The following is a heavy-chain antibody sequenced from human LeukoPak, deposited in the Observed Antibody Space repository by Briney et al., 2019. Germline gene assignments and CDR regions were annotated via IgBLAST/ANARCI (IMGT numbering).Heavy chain of an antibody. Sequence: GESLKISCKGSGYTFTSYDINWVRQATGQGLEWMGWMNPNSGNTGYAQKFQGRVTMTRNTSISTAYMELSSLRSEDTAVYYCARDPFDPWGQGTLVTVSS. J-gene: IGHJ5*02. V-gene: IGHV1-8*01. CDR1: GYTFTSYD. CDR3: ARDPFDP. CDR2: MNPNSGNT.